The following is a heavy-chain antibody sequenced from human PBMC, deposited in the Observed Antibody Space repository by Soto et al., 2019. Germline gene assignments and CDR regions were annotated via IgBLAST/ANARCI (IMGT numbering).Heavy chain of an antibody. Sequence: GGSLRLSCAPSGFSFSSYGIHWARQAPGKGLEWVAVIWYDGSNKVYADSVKGRFTISRDNSKNKLYQQMNSLRAEDTAFYYCARDLAGDYGALDTWGQGTMVTVSS. V-gene: IGHV3-33*01. CDR1: GFSFSSYG. J-gene: IGHJ3*02. D-gene: IGHD3-10*01. CDR3: ARDLAGDYGALDT. CDR2: IWYDGSNK.